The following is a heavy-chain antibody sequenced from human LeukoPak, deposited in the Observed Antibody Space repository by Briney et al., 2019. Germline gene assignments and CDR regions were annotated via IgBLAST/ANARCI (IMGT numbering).Heavy chain of an antibody. V-gene: IGHV4-59*08. D-gene: IGHD3-16*01. J-gene: IGHJ4*02. Sequence: SETLSLTCTVSGGSISSYYWSWIRQPPGKGLEWIGYIYYSGSTNYNPSLKSRVTISVDTSKNQFSLKLSSVTAADTAVYYCARLWGPRSGGYYFDYWGQGTLVTVSS. CDR2: IYYSGST. CDR1: GGSISSYY. CDR3: ARLWGPRSGGYYFDY.